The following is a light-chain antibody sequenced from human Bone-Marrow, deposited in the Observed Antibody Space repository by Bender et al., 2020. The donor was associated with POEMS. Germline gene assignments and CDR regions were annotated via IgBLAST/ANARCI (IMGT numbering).Light chain of an antibody. CDR3: SSWDDSLSGWV. J-gene: IGLJ3*02. V-gene: IGLV1-44*01. CDR1: SPNIGNNL. CDR2: SSN. Sequence: QSVLTQPPSASGTPGQRVTFSCSGGSPNIGNNLVSWYQQLPGAAPKFLIYGSSNRRPSGVPARFSGSKSGTSASLAISDIQSEDEGDYYCSSWDDSLSGWVFGGGTKLTVL.